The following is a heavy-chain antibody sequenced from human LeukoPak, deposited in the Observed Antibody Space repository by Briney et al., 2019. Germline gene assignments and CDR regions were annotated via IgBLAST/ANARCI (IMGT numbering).Heavy chain of an antibody. J-gene: IGHJ4*02. V-gene: IGHV1-2*02. CDR2: INPHSGDT. Sequence: ASVKVSCKASGDTFTGYYIHWVRQAPGQGLEWMGWINPHSGDTKYAQKFQSRVTMTRDTSITTAYMELTGLGFDEAAEYCCAKPSGFWSGGGGIWGQGTLVTVSS. CDR3: AKPSGFWSGGGGI. CDR1: GDTFTGYY. D-gene: IGHD3-3*01.